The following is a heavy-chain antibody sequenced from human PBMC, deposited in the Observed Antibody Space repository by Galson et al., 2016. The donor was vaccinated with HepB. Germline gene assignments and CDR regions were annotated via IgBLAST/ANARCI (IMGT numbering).Heavy chain of an antibody. Sequence: SLRLSCAASGFTFSDYYMSWIRQAPGKGLELVSHIGSSGSIYYTDSVKGRFTISRDNAKNSLYLQMNSLRAEDTAVNYCVHGDYPYWGRGTPVTVSS. CDR2: IGSSGSI. V-gene: IGHV3-11*01. J-gene: IGHJ1*01. D-gene: IGHD4-17*01. CDR1: GFTFSDYY. CDR3: VHGDYPY.